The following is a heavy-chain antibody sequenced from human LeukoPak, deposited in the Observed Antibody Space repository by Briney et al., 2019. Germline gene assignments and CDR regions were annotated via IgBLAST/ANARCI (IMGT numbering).Heavy chain of an antibody. D-gene: IGHD3-22*01. Sequence: GGSLRFSCAASGFTFTSFSMNWVRQAPGKGLEWVSSISDTATDIYYADSVKGRFTISRDNAKNSLYLQMNSLRAEDTAVYYCAKDRFDYDSSGYPYDIWGQGTMVTVSS. CDR3: AKDRFDYDSSGYPYDI. CDR1: GFTFTSFS. CDR2: ISDTATDI. J-gene: IGHJ3*02. V-gene: IGHV3-21*01.